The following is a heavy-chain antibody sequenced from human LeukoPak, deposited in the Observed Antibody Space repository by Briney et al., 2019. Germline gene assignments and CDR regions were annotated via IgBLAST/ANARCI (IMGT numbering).Heavy chain of an antibody. Sequence: GGSLRLSCAASGFTFSSNWMSWVRQAPGKGLEWVSNIKENGGEKNYVYSVRGRFIISRDNTKNSLYLQMNSMRAEDTAVYYCARDFGYCSGGSCYTRMDVWGKGTTVTVSS. J-gene: IGHJ6*03. CDR1: GFTFSSNW. V-gene: IGHV3-7*01. CDR2: IKENGGEK. D-gene: IGHD2-15*01. CDR3: ARDFGYCSGGSCYTRMDV.